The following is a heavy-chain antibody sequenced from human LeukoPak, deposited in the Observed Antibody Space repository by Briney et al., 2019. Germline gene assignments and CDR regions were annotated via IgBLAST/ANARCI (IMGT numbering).Heavy chain of an antibody. CDR2: ISYDGSNK. D-gene: IGHD4-11*01. Sequence: GGSLRLSCAASGFTFSSYAMHWVRQAPGKGLEWVAVISYDGSNKYYADSVKGRFTISRDNSKNTLYLQMNSLRAEDTAVYYCATSSLTTVIYYYGMDVWGQGTTVTVSS. CDR3: ATSSLTTVIYYYGMDV. CDR1: GFTFSSYA. V-gene: IGHV3-30*14. J-gene: IGHJ6*02.